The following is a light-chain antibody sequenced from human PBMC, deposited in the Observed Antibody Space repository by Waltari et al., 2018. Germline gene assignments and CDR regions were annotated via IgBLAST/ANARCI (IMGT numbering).Light chain of an antibody. CDR3: QQSYSTLSIT. CDR1: QIISSY. V-gene: IGKV1-39*01. J-gene: IGKJ5*01. Sequence: DIQMTQSPSSLSASVGDRVTITCRASQIISSYLNWYQQKPGKAPKLLIYAASSLQSGVPSRFSGSGSGTDFTLTISSLQPEDFATYYCQQSYSTLSITFGQGTRLEIK. CDR2: AAS.